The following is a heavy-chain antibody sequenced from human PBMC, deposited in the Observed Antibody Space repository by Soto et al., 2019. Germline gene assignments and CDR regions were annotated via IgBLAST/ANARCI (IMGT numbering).Heavy chain of an antibody. D-gene: IGHD3-10*01. J-gene: IGHJ4*02. CDR3: ARVPVGDSGSYPFDS. V-gene: IGHV1-46*03. CDR2: INPSGGTT. CDR1: GYTFSNYY. Sequence: GASVKVSCKASGYTFSNYYVHWVRQAPGQGLEWMGIINPSGGTTSYAQKFQGRVTMTRDTSTSTAYMELSSLRSEDTAVYYCARVPVGDSGSYPFDSWGQGTLVTVSS.